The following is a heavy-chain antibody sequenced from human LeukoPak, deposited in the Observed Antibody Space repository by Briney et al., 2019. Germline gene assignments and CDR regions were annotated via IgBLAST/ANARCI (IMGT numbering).Heavy chain of an antibody. J-gene: IGHJ4*02. D-gene: IGHD1-26*01. V-gene: IGHV3-48*04. CDR2: ISSSGSTI. Sequence: PGGSLRLSCAASGFIFSTYSMNWVRQAPGKGLEWVSYISSSGSTIYYADSVKGRFTISRDNAKYSLYLQMNSLRAEDTAVYYCARGGLGSWTFDSWGQGTLVTVPS. CDR3: ARGGLGSWTFDS. CDR1: GFIFSTYS.